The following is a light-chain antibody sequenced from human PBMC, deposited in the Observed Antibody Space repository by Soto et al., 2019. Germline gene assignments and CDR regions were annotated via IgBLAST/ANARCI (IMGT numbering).Light chain of an antibody. V-gene: IGLV4-60*02. J-gene: IGLJ3*02. CDR2: LERSGSY. CDR1: SGHSSYT. CDR3: ETWGSTSWV. Sequence: QLVLTQSSSASASLGSSVKLTCTLSSGHSSYTIAWHQQQPGKAPQRLMKLERSGSYHKGSGVPGRFSGSSSRADRYLTFAIHQFEDEADYYCETWGSTSWVFGGGTKLTVL.